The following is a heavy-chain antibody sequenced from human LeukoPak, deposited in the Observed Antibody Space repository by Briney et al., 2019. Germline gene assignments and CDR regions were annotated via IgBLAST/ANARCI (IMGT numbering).Heavy chain of an antibody. J-gene: IGHJ4*02. CDR2: IYYSGST. Sequence: SETLSLTCTVSSGSISSGDYYWSWVRQPPGKGLEWIGYIYYSGSTYYNPSLKSRLTISVDTSKNQFSLKLSSVTATDTAVYYRARKMGALDYWGQGTLVTVSS. V-gene: IGHV4-30-4*08. D-gene: IGHD1-26*01. CDR3: ARKMGALDY. CDR1: SGSISSGDYY.